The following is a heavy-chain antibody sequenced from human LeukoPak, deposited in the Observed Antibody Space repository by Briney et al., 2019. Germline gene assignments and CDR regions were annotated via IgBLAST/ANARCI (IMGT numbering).Heavy chain of an antibody. CDR3: AKDGLGYCSSTSCWGSDAFDI. D-gene: IGHD2-2*01. CDR2: ISGSGGST. J-gene: IGHJ3*02. CDR1: GFTFDDYG. Sequence: PGGSLRLSCAASGFTFDDYGMSWVRQAPGKGLEWVSAISGSGGSTYYADSVKGRFTISRDNSKNTLYLQMNSLRAEDTAVYYCAKDGLGYCSSTSCWGSDAFDIWGQGTMVTVSS. V-gene: IGHV3-23*01.